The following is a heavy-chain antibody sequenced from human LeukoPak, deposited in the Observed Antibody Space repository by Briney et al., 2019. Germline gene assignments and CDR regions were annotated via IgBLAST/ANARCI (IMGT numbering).Heavy chain of an antibody. CDR2: INHSGST. Sequence: SETLSLTCAVYGGSFSGYYWSWIRQPPGKGLEWIGEINHSGSTNYNPSLKSRVTISVDTSKNQFSLKLSSVTAADTAVYYCARGQSTTRYYYGMDVWGQGTTVTVSS. V-gene: IGHV4-34*01. J-gene: IGHJ6*02. CDR1: GGSFSGYY. D-gene: IGHD1-7*01. CDR3: ARGQSTTRYYYGMDV.